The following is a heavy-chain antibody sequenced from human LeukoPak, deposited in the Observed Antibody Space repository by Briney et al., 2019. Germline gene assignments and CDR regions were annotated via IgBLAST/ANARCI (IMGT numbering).Heavy chain of an antibody. CDR1: GFTFSSYS. D-gene: IGHD6-19*01. V-gene: IGHV3-48*01. CDR3: VGLGIAVAGTWVTRGWLMDY. Sequence: PGGSLRLSCAASGFTFSSYSMNWVRQAPGKGREWVSYIRNSSSTIYYAYSVQGRFTISRDNAKNSLYLQMNSLRAEDTAVYYCVGLGIAVAGTWVTRGWLMDYWGQGTLVTVSS. J-gene: IGHJ4*02. CDR2: IRNSSSTI.